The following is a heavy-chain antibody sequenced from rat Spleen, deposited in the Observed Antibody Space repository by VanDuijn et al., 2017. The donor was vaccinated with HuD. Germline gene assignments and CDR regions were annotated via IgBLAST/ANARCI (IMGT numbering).Heavy chain of an antibody. V-gene: IGHV3-3*01. J-gene: IGHJ4*01. Sequence: EVQLQESGPGLVKPSQSLSLTCSVTFYSITSSYRWSWVRKFPGNKLEWMGYIDSAGSTNSNPSLKSRISITRDTSKNQFFLQVNSVTTEDTATYYCAKTTVAYYYVMDAWGQGASVTVSS. CDR2: IDSAGST. D-gene: IGHD1-3*01. CDR1: FYSITSSYR. CDR3: AKTTVAYYYVMDA.